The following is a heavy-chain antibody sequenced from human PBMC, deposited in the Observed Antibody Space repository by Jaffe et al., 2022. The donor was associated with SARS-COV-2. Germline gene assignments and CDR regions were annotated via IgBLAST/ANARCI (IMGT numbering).Heavy chain of an antibody. Sequence: EVQLVETGGGLIQPGKSLGLSCEASGLIVSNSFMSWVRQAPGRGLEWVSVIYDNGDTHYSGSVKGRFTMSRDTSKNTLHLQMNNVKVEDTATYYCARVDDKLWGTFRQKPMDVWGTGTTVIVSS. D-gene: IGHD3-16*01. V-gene: IGHV3-53*02. CDR1: GLIVSNSF. CDR2: IYDNGDT. CDR3: ARVDDKLWGTFRQKPMDV. J-gene: IGHJ6*03.